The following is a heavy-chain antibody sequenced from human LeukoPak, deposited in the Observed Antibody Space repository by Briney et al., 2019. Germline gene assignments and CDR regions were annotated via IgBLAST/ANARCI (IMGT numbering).Heavy chain of an antibody. Sequence: ASVKVSCKASGYTFTSYDINWVRQATGQGLEWMGWMNPNSGNTGYAQKFQGRVTMTRNTSISTAYMELSSLRSEDTAAYYCARGPGYSSDLILSYMDVWGKGTTVTVSS. J-gene: IGHJ6*03. CDR1: GYTFTSYD. D-gene: IGHD6-25*01. CDR2: MNPNSGNT. V-gene: IGHV1-8*01. CDR3: ARGPGYSSDLILSYMDV.